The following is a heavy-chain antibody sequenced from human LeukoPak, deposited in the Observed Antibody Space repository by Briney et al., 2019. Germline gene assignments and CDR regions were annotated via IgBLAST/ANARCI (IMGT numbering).Heavy chain of an antibody. CDR2: TSSSDAGK. V-gene: IGHV3-23*01. D-gene: IGHD2-15*01. J-gene: IGHJ4*02. CDR3: AKAPVTSCRGAFCYPFDS. Sequence: GGSLRLSCAASGFTFSSYWMSWVRRAPGKGLEWVSATSSSDAGKYYADSVRGRFTISRDNSRNTMYLQMNSLRAEDAAVYYCAKAPVTSCRGAFCYPFDSWGQGTVVTVSS. CDR1: GFTFSSYW.